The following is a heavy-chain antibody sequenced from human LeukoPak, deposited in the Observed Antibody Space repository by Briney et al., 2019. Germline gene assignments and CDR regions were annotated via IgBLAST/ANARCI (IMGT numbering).Heavy chain of an antibody. CDR2: ITSNGGST. Sequence: GGSLRLSCSASGFTFSSYAMNWVRQAPGKGLEYVSAITSNGGSTYYADSVKGRFTISRDNSKNTLYLQMSSLRAEDRAVYYCVKGRCSGSSCYGGDYWGQGTLVTVSS. V-gene: IGHV3-64D*06. J-gene: IGHJ4*02. CDR1: GFTFSSYA. D-gene: IGHD2-2*01. CDR3: VKGRCSGSSCYGGDY.